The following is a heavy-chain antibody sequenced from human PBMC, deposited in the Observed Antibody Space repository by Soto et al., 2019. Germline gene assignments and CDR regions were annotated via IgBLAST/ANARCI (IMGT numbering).Heavy chain of an antibody. V-gene: IGHV3-30*03. CDR1: GFTFRTYG. Sequence: QVQLVESGGGVVQPGTSLRLSCAASGFTFRTYGMYWARQAPGKGLEWVAIISNDGSNEYYADSVKGRFTISRDNSKNTLNLEMNSLRAEDTAIYYCAQGGAGYYYYYMDVWGKGTTVTVSS. CDR3: AQGGAGYYYYYMDV. J-gene: IGHJ6*03. CDR2: ISNDGSNE. D-gene: IGHD3-16*01.